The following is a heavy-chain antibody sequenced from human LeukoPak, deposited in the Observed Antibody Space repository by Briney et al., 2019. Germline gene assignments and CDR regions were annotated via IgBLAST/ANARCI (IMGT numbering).Heavy chain of an antibody. J-gene: IGHJ4*02. D-gene: IGHD2-8*01. Sequence: ASVKVSCKASGYTFSNFGISWVRQAPGQGLEWMGWISGNNDNPNYGQKFQGRFTVTTDSSTSTAYMELRDLRSDDTAVYYCARDGTNTDDYWGQGTLVTASS. CDR1: GYTFSNFG. CDR2: ISGNNDNP. CDR3: ARDGTNTDDY. V-gene: IGHV1-18*01.